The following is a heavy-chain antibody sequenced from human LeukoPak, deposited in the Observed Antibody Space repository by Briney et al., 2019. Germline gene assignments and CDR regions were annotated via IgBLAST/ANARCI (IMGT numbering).Heavy chain of an antibody. CDR3: TRTRPGMPFDY. Sequence: GGSLRLSCAASEFTFSIYSMSWVRQAPGKGLEWISYISRTSSDIYYSDSAKGRFTISRDNGKNSLYLQMNSLRDADTAVYYCTRTRPGMPFDYWGQGTLVTVSS. CDR1: EFTFSIYS. J-gene: IGHJ4*02. V-gene: IGHV3-48*02. D-gene: IGHD3-10*01. CDR2: ISRTSSDI.